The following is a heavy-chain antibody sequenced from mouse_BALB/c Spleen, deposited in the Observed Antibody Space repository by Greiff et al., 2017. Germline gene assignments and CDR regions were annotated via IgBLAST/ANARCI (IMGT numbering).Heavy chain of an antibody. CDR1: GYTFTSYY. Sequence: QVQLKQSGPELVKPGASVRISCKASGYTFTSYYIHWVKQRPGQGLEWIGYINPSSGYTNYNQKFKDKATLTADKSSSTAYMQLSSLTSEDSAVYYCARGLLRLAMDYWGQGTSVTVSS. CDR3: ARGLLRLAMDY. J-gene: IGHJ4*01. V-gene: IGHV1S26*01. D-gene: IGHD1-1*01. CDR2: INPSSGYT.